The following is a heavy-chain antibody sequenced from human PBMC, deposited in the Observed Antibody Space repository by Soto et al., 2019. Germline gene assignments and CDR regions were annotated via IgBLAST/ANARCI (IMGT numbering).Heavy chain of an antibody. D-gene: IGHD3-9*01. V-gene: IGHV4-4*02. CDR2: MYHSGST. J-gene: IGHJ5*02. Sequence: QVQLQESGPGLVKPSGTLSLTYAVSSGSITSSSWWTWVRQPPGKGLEWIGEMYHSGSTNYNPSLTSRVTISVDKSKNHFSLKLNSVTAADTAVYYCARGTYDIFNWFDPWGQGTLVTVSS. CDR1: SGSITSSSW. CDR3: ARGTYDIFNWFDP.